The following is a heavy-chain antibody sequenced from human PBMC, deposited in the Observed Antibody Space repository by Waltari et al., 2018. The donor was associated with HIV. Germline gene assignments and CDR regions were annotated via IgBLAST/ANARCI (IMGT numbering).Heavy chain of an antibody. CDR2: SSYSSSHI. J-gene: IGHJ4*02. CDR1: GFTFSSYT. CDR3: ARYGGYSGPTLDY. D-gene: IGHD5-12*01. V-gene: IGHV3-21*01. Sequence: EVQLVESGGGLVKPGGSLRLSCAASGFTFSSYTMNWVRQAPGKGPEWVSASSYSSSHIYYADSLKGRFTGARDNAKSSLYLQMNRRRAEDTAVYYCARYGGYSGPTLDYWGQGTLVTVSS.